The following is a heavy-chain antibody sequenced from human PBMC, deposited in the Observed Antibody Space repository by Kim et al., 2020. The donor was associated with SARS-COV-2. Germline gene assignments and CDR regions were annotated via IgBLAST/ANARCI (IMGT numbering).Heavy chain of an antibody. J-gene: IGHJ4*02. CDR2: ISYDGSNK. V-gene: IGHV3-30*18. CDR1: GFTFSSYG. CDR3: AKGYYFDY. Sequence: GGSLRLSCAASGFTFSSYGMHWVRQAPGKGLEWVAVISYDGSNKYYADSVKGRFTISRDNSKNTLYLQMNSLRAEDTAVYYCAKGYYFDYWGQGTLVTVSS.